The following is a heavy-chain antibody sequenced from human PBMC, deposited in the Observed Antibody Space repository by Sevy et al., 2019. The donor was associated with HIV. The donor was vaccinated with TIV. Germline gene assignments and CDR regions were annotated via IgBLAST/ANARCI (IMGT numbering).Heavy chain of an antibody. Sequence: GGSLRLSCAASGFTFGSYAMHWVRQAPGKGLEWVAVISYAGSNKYYADSVKGRFTISRDNSKNTLYLQMNSLRAEDTAVYYCAREKGARTLYYPDCGAIDIWDQGTMVTVSS. CDR2: ISYAGSNK. V-gene: IGHV3-30-3*01. CDR1: GFTFGSYA. CDR3: AREKGARTLYYPDCGAIDI. J-gene: IGHJ3*02. D-gene: IGHD2-21*02.